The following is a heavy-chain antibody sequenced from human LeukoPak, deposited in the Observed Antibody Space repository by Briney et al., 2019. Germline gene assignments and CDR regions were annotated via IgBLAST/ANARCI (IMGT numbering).Heavy chain of an antibody. CDR2: IYAGGST. D-gene: IGHD3-22*01. CDR1: GGSISSYY. J-gene: IGHJ4*02. CDR3: ARGPPNGHDDSSGYYVPACFDY. V-gene: IGHV4-4*07. Sequence: PSETLSLICTVSGGSISSYYLSWIRQPAGKGLEWIGRIYAGGSTTYSPSLKSRVTMSLDTSKNQFSLKVRSVTAADTAVYYCARGPPNGHDDSSGYYVPACFDYWGQGTLVTVSS.